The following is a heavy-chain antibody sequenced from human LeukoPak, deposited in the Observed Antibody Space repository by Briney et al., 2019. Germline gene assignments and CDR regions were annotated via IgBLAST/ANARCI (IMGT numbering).Heavy chain of an antibody. V-gene: IGHV6-1*01. CDR1: GDSVSISSAA. CDR3: ARGYSGYDLLDY. CDR2: TYYRSKWYN. J-gene: IGHJ4*02. Sequence: SQTLSLTCAISGDSVSISSAAWNWIRQSPSRGLEWLGRTYYRSKWYNDYAVSVKSRIAINPDTSKNRFYLQLNSVTPEDTAVYYCARGYSGYDLLDYWGQGTLVTVSS. D-gene: IGHD5-12*01.